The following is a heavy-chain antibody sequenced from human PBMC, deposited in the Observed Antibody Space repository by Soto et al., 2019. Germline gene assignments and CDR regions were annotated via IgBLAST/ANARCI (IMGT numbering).Heavy chain of an antibody. V-gene: IGHV4-34*01. Sequence: SETLSLTCAVYGGSFSGYYWSWIRQPPGKGLEWIGEINHSGSTNYNPSLKSRVTISVDTSKNQFSLKLSSVTAADTAVYYCARGDAFDIWGQGTMVTV. J-gene: IGHJ3*02. CDR1: GGSFSGYY. CDR2: INHSGST. CDR3: ARGDAFDI.